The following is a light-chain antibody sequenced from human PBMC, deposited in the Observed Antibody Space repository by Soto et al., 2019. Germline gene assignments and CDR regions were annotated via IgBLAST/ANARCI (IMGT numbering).Light chain of an antibody. CDR1: QSIGTN. CDR2: GAS. V-gene: IGKV1-39*01. J-gene: IGKJ2*01. CDR3: QQNDDYPLT. Sequence: DLQMTQSPSSLSASEGDRVTISCRASQSIGTNLNWFHQRAGKAPKLLIYGASSLQSGVPARFSGSGSGTDFTLTISSLQPEDFGTYYCQQNDDYPLTFGQGTKLEIK.